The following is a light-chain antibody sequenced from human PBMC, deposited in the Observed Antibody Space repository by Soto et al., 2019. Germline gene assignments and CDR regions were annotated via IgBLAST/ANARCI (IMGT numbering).Light chain of an antibody. CDR2: DAS. Sequence: EIVLTQSPATLSLSPRERATLACTASQSVSSYFAWYQQKPGQAPRLLIYDASNRATGIPARFSGSGSGTDFTRTISSLEPEDFQVYYCQQRSNWLTFGGGTKVDSK. J-gene: IGKJ4*01. CDR3: QQRSNWLT. CDR1: QSVSSY. V-gene: IGKV3-11*01.